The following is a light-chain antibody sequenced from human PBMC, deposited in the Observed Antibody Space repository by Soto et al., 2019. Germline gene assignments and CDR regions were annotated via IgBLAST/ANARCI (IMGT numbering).Light chain of an antibody. CDR3: SSYTSSTLEV. J-gene: IGLJ2*01. CDR1: SSDVGGYNY. V-gene: IGLV2-14*01. CDR2: DVS. Sequence: QSALTQPASVSGSPGQSITISCTGTSSDVGGYNYVSWYQQHPGKAPKLMIYDVSNRPSGVSNRFSGSKSGNMASLTISGLQAEDEADYYCSSYTSSTLEVFGGGTKLTVL.